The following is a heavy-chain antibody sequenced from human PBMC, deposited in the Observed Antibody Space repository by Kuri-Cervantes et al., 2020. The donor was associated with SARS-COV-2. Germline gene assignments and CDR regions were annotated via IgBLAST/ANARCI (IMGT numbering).Heavy chain of an antibody. D-gene: IGHD3-22*01. V-gene: IGHV1-18*01. CDR2: ISAYNGNT. CDR1: GYTFTSYG. Sequence: ASVKVSCKASGYTFTSYGISWVRQAPGQGLEWMGRISAYNGNTNYAQKLQGRVTMTTDTSTSTAYMELRSLRSDDTAVYYCARDAGYYDSSGYRYYFGYWGQGTLVTVSS. CDR3: ARDAGYYDSSGYRYYFGY. J-gene: IGHJ4*02.